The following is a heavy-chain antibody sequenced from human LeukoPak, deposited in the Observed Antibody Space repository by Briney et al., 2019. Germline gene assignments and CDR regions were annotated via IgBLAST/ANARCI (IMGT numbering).Heavy chain of an antibody. J-gene: IGHJ6*03. CDR1: GGSFSGYY. V-gene: IGHV4-34*01. CDR2: INHSGST. CDR3: ARAGLFYYYMDV. Sequence: SETLSLTCAVYGGSFSGYYWSWIRQPSGKGLEWIGEINHSGSTNYNPSLKSRVTISVDTSKNQFSLKLSSVTAADTAVYYYARAGLFYYYMDVWGKGTTVTVSS. D-gene: IGHD3-3*01.